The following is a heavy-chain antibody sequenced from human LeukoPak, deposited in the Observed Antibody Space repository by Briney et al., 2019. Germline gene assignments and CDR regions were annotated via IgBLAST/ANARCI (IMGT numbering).Heavy chain of an antibody. CDR3: ASENFDP. Sequence: ASVKVSCKASGYTFTGYYIHWVRQAPGQGLEWMGRINPNSGGTNYAQKFQGRVTMTRDTSISTAYMELSRLTYDDMAVFYCASENFDPWGQGTLVTVSS. J-gene: IGHJ5*02. V-gene: IGHV1-2*06. CDR2: INPNSGGT. CDR1: GYTFTGYY.